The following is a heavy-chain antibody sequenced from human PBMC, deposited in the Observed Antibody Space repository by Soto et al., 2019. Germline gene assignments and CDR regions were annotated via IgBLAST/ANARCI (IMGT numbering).Heavy chain of an antibody. Sequence: QVQLVQSGAEVKKPGASVKVSCKASGYTFTSYGISWVRQAPGQGLEWMGWISAYNGNTNYAQKLQGRVTMTTDTSTSTANMELRSLRSDDTAVYYCARNPTLVLLGYYFDYWGQGTLVTVSS. J-gene: IGHJ4*02. CDR3: ARNPTLVLLGYYFDY. D-gene: IGHD3-22*01. CDR2: ISAYNGNT. V-gene: IGHV1-18*01. CDR1: GYTFTSYG.